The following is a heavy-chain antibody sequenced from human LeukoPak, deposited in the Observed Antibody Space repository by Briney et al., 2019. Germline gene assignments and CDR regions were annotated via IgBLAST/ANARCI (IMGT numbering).Heavy chain of an antibody. D-gene: IGHD6-19*01. Sequence: PSETLSLTCTVSGCSISSSSYYWGWLRQPPGKGLEWIGSIYYSGSTYYNPSLKSRVTISVDTSKNLFSLKLSSVAAADPAVYYCARGWVSYYFDYWGQGTLVTVSS. V-gene: IGHV4-39*01. CDR3: ARGWVSYYFDY. CDR1: GCSISSSSYY. CDR2: IYYSGST. J-gene: IGHJ4*02.